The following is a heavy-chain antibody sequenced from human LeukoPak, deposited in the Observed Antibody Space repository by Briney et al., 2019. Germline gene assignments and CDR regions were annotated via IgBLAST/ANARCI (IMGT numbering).Heavy chain of an antibody. CDR3: AKDTPTTGYHLDS. J-gene: IGHJ4*02. V-gene: IGHV3-30*02. CDR2: IRYDGSDK. CDR1: GFTLRGYG. D-gene: IGHD1-1*01. Sequence: GGSLRLSCAASGFTLRGYGMHWVRQAPGKGLEWVAFIRYDGSDKSYADYVKGRFNISRDNSKNTLYLQINSLRVEDTAVYYCAKDTPTTGYHLDSWGQGTLVTVSS.